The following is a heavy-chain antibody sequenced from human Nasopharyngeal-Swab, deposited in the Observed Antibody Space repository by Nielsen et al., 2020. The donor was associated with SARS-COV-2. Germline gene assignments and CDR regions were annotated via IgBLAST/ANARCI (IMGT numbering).Heavy chain of an antibody. CDR3: ASLRFRGFRERGDY. CDR2: ISYDGSNK. Sequence: VRQATGKGLEWVAVISYDGSNKYYADSVKGRFTISRDNSKNTLYLQMNSLRAEDTAVYYCASLRFRGFRERGDYWGQGTLVTVSS. V-gene: IGHV3-30*03. D-gene: IGHD1-1*01. J-gene: IGHJ4*02.